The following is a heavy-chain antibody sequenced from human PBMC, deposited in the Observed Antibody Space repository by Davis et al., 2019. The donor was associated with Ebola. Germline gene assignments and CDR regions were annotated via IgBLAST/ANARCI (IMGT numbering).Heavy chain of an antibody. J-gene: IGHJ4*02. CDR2: ISGSGGST. D-gene: IGHD6-13*01. V-gene: IGHV3-23*01. CDR1: GFTFSSYA. Sequence: GESLKISCAASGFTFSSYAMSWVRQAPGKGLEWVSAISGSGGSTYYADSVKGRFTISRDNSKNTLYLQMNSLRAEDTAVYYCAKDRDGAAAGTLKRSSFDYWGQGTLVTVSS. CDR3: AKDRDGAAAGTLKRSSFDY.